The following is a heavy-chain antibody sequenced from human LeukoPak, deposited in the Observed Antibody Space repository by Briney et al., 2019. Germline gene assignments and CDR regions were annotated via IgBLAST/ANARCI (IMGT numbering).Heavy chain of an antibody. V-gene: IGHV4-59*01. D-gene: IGHD3-22*01. J-gene: IGHJ4*02. CDR1: GGSISSYY. Sequence: SETLSLTCTVSGGSISSYYWSWIRQPPGKGLEWIGYIYYSGSTNYNPSLKSRVTISVDTSKNQFSLKLSSVTAADTAVYYCARGRSYYDSSGYWGQGTLVTVSS. CDR3: ARGRSYYDSSGY. CDR2: IYYSGST.